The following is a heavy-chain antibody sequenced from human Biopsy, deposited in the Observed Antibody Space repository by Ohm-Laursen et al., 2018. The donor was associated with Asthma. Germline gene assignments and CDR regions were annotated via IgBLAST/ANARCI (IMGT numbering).Heavy chain of an antibody. J-gene: IGHJ3*01. CDR1: GYNFISFA. D-gene: IGHD3-9*01. Sequence: GASVKVSCKASGYNFISFAIHWVRQAPGQRLEWMGWVNTGNGDTKYSQKFQGRVTITRDTSASTAYMELRSLRSEDTATYCCARTYYDFLTGQVKDVFGVWGQGTMVTVSS. CDR3: ARTYYDFLTGQVKDVFGV. CDR2: VNTGNGDT. V-gene: IGHV1-3*04.